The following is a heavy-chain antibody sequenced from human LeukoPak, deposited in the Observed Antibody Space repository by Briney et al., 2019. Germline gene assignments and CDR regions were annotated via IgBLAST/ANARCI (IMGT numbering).Heavy chain of an antibody. D-gene: IGHD3-10*01. J-gene: IGHJ4*02. CDR3: ARGAGKYIDSSLDY. CDR2: IIPIFGTA. Sequence: SVTVSCKASGGTSSSYAISWVRQAPGQGLEWMGGIIPIFGTANYAQKFQGRVTITADESTTTAYMELSSLRSEDTAVYYCARGAGKYIDSSLDYWGQGTLVTVSS. V-gene: IGHV1-69*13. CDR1: GGTSSSYA.